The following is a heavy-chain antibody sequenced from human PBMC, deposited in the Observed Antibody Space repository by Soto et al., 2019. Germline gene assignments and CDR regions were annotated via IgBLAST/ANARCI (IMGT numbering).Heavy chain of an antibody. D-gene: IGHD3-22*01. CDR2: ISSSGSTI. V-gene: IGHV3-11*01. CDR3: ARRYPYYYDSSGYPSKGYFDN. Sequence: GGSLRLSCAASGFTFSDYYMSWIRQAPGEGLEWVGYISSSGSTIYYADSGKGRCTISRDNAKNSLYLQMNSLRAEDTAVYYCARRYPYYYDSSGYPSKGYFDNWGQGTLVNVSP. J-gene: IGHJ4*02. CDR1: GFTFSDYY.